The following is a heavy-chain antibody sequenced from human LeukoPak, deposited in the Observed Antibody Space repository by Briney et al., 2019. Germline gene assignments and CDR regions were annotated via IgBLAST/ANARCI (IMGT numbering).Heavy chain of an antibody. CDR3: SGISGYHFDY. J-gene: IGHJ4*02. CDR2: INPSGRT. D-gene: IGHD5-12*01. CDR1: SGSFSDKY. V-gene: IGHV4-34*01. Sequence: PSETLSLTCGVSSGSFSDKYWSWIRQPPGKGLEWIGEINPSGRTNYNPSLKRRGTMLIDTSKKNLSLMEMSVPGADAAVYYYSGISGYHFDYCGQAALLTVPS.